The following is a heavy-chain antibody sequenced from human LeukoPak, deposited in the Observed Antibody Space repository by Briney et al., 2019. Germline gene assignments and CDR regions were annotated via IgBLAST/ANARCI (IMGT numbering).Heavy chain of an antibody. V-gene: IGHV4-30-4*01. J-gene: IGHJ4*02. D-gene: IGHD3-22*01. CDR3: ARSPHHYYDSSGYDY. CDR2: IYYSGST. CDR1: GGSLSSGDYY. Sequence: SETLSLTCTVSGGSLSSGDYYWSWICQPPGKGLEWIGYIYYSGSTYYNPSLKSRVTISVDTSKNQFSLKLSSVTAADTAVYYCARSPHHYYDSSGYDYWGQGTLVTVSS.